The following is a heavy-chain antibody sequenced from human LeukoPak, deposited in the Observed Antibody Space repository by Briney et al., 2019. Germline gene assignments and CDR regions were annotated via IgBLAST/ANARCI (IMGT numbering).Heavy chain of an antibody. V-gene: IGHV4-4*09. CDR1: GGSISSYY. D-gene: IGHD6-13*01. CDR3: ATRTYSSSCPAFLDY. J-gene: IGHJ4*02. Sequence: SSETLSLTCTVSGGSISSYYWSWIRQPPGKGLEWIGYIYTSGSTNYNPSLKSRVTISVDTSKNQFSLKLGSVTAAGTAVYYGATRTYSSSCPAFLDYWGQGTLVTVSS. CDR2: IYTSGST.